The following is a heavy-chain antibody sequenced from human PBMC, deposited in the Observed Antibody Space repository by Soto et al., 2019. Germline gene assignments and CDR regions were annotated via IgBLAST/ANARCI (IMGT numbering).Heavy chain of an antibody. CDR1: GGSISSGGYY. V-gene: IGHV4-31*03. Sequence: QVQLQESGPGLVKPSQTLSLTCTVSGGSISSGGYYWSWIRQHPGKGLEWIGYIYYSGSTYYNPSNKSRTTITVDTAKNQYSLKLSSVTAADTAVYNRARAFGVAAAGPFDYWGQGTLVTVSS. CDR2: IYYSGST. CDR3: ARAFGVAAAGPFDY. J-gene: IGHJ4*02. D-gene: IGHD6-13*01.